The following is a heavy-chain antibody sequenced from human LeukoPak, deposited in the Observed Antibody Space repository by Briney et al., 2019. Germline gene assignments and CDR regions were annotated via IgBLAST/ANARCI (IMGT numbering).Heavy chain of an antibody. CDR2: TRNKANSYTT. CDR1: GFTFSDHY. J-gene: IGHJ4*02. D-gene: IGHD6-19*01. V-gene: IGHV3-72*01. CDR3: TTDSEIAVAGLYYFDY. Sequence: PGGSLRLSCAASGFTFSDHYMDWVRQAPGKGLEWVGRTRNKANSYTTEYAASVKGRFTISRDDSKNSLYLQMNSLKTEDTAVYYCTTDSEIAVAGLYYFDYWGQGTLVTVSS.